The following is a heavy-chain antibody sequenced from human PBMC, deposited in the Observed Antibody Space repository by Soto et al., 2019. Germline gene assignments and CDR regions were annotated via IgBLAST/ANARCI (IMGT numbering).Heavy chain of an antibody. J-gene: IGHJ4*02. CDR2: IGTAGDT. Sequence: GGSLRLSCAASGFTFSSYDMHWVRQATGKGLEWVSAIGTAGDTYYPGSVKGRFTISRENAKNSLYLQMNSLRAGDTAVYYCARGVGYGSGWRGRGDHFDYWGQGTLVTVSS. V-gene: IGHV3-13*01. CDR3: ARGVGYGSGWRGRGDHFDY. D-gene: IGHD6-19*01. CDR1: GFTFSSYD.